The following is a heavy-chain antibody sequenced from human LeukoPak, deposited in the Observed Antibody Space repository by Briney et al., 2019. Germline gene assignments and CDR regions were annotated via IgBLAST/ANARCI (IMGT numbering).Heavy chain of an antibody. CDR2: INWNGGST. J-gene: IGHJ3*02. D-gene: IGHD1-26*01. CDR1: GFTFDDYG. Sequence: PGGSLRLSCAASGFTFDDYGMSWVRQAPGKGLEWVSGINWNGGSTGYADSVKGRFTISRDNAKNSLYLQMNSLRAEDTALYYCARGPRRELRGDAFDIWGQGTMVTVSS. V-gene: IGHV3-20*04. CDR3: ARGPRRELRGDAFDI.